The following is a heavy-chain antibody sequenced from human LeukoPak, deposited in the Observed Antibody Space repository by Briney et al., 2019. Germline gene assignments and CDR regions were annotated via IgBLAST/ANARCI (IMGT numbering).Heavy chain of an antibody. J-gene: IGHJ4*02. CDR1: GFSFSDYW. Sequence: PGGSLRLSCVASGFSFSDYWMHWVRQVPGKGLAWVSRINTDGSSTDYADSVKGRFTISRENAKNTLYLQMNSLRAEDTAAYYCARGMTYYYGSGKLDYWGQGTLVTVSS. V-gene: IGHV3-74*01. CDR3: ARGMTYYYGSGKLDY. CDR2: INTDGSST. D-gene: IGHD3-10*01.